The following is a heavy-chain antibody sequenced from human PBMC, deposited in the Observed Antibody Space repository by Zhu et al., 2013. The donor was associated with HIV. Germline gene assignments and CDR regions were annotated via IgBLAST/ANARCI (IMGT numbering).Heavy chain of an antibody. CDR3: ARSGGNSEENDYFDY. CDR2: IIPMFGIG. CDR1: GGTFTDHA. J-gene: IGHJ4*02. V-gene: IGHV1-69*01. Sequence: QVQLVQSGAEVKKPGSSVRVSCRTSGGTFTDHAINWVRQAPGQGLEWMGWIIPMFGIGIYAQKFKGRVSITADESTNTVYMTLNSLRFEDTAVYYCARSGGNSEENDYFDYWGQGTLVSVSS. D-gene: IGHD2-21*02.